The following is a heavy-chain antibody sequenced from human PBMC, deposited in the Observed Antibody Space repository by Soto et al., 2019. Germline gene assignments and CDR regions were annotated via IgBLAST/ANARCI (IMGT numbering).Heavy chain of an antibody. J-gene: IGHJ4*02. CDR3: ARGYGGNFGY. CDR2: IYYSGNT. V-gene: IGHV4-30-4*01. Sequence: PSETLSLTCSVSGGSISSGYYYWSWIRQPPGKGLEWIGNIYYSGNTYYNPSLKSRLIISIDTSKNQFSLKLSSVTAADTAVYYCARGYGGNFGYWAQGTLVTVSS. CDR1: GGSISSGYYY. D-gene: IGHD4-17*01.